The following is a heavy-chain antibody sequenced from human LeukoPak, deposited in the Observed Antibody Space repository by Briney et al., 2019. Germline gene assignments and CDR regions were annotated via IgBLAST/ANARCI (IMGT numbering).Heavy chain of an antibody. CDR3: ARDTAMVRGSFDY. V-gene: IGHV1-69*01. D-gene: IGHD5-18*01. CDR1: GGTFSSYA. Sequence: GASVKVSCKASGGTFSSYAISWVRQAPGQGLEWMGGIIPIFGTANYAQKFQGRVTITADESTSTAYMELSSLRSEDTAVYYCARDTAMVRGSFDYWGRGTLVTVSS. J-gene: IGHJ4*02. CDR2: IIPIFGTA.